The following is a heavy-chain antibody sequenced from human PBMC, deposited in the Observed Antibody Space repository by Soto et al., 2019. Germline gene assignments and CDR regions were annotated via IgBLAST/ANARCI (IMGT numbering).Heavy chain of an antibody. D-gene: IGHD6-13*01. Sequence: GGSLRLSCAASGFTFDDYAMHWVRQAPGKGLEWVSLISWDGGSTYYADSVKGRFTISRDNSKNSLYLQMNSLRAEDTALYYCAKDITRLAAADYYGMDVWGQGTTVTVSS. J-gene: IGHJ6*02. V-gene: IGHV3-43D*03. CDR1: GFTFDDYA. CDR3: AKDITRLAAADYYGMDV. CDR2: ISWDGGST.